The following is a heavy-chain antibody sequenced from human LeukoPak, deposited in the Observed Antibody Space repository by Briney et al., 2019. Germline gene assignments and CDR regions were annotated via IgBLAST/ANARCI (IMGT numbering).Heavy chain of an antibody. Sequence: PGGSLRLSCAASGFTFSSYSMNWVRQAPGKGLEWVSYISSRSSTIYYADSVKGRFTISRDNAKNSLYLQMNSLRAEDTAVYYCAREAVRGWYNFDYWGQGTLVTVSS. J-gene: IGHJ4*02. CDR1: GFTFSSYS. D-gene: IGHD6-19*01. V-gene: IGHV3-48*01. CDR2: ISSRSSTI. CDR3: AREAVRGWYNFDY.